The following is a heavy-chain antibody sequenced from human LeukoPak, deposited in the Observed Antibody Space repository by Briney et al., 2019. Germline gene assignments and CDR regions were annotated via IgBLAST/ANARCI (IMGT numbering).Heavy chain of an antibody. CDR1: GYTFTVYY. D-gene: IGHD3-10*01. J-gene: IGHJ5*01. Sequence: ASVKVSCKASGYTFTVYYIHWMRQAPGQGPEWMGWIIPSSGGTNYARKFQGRVTMTRDTSISTAHMELTGLTSDDTAVYYSARGVLLSDRGCFDCWGQGTLVTVSS. V-gene: IGHV1-2*02. CDR2: IIPSSGGT. CDR3: ARGVLLSDRGCFDC.